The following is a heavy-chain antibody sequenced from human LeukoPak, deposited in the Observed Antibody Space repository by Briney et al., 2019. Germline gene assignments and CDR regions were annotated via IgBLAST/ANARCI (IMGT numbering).Heavy chain of an antibody. CDR3: ARGPIVVVPAAIRELDY. CDR2: IYTSGST. CDR1: GGSISSYY. D-gene: IGHD2-2*02. V-gene: IGHV4-4*07. Sequence: SETLSLTCTVSGGSISSYYWSWIRQPAGKGLEWIGRIYTSGSTNYNPSLKSRVTISVDTSKNQFSLKLSSVTAADTAVYYCARGPIVVVPAAIRELDYWGQGTLVTVSS. J-gene: IGHJ4*02.